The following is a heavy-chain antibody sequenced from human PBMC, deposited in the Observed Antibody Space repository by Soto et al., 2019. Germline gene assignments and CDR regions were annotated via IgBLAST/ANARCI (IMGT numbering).Heavy chain of an antibody. CDR3: ARVRNTATGDY. J-gene: IGHJ4*02. D-gene: IGHD5-18*01. CDR1: GFTFSSYW. CDR2: IKQDGTEK. Sequence: GGSLRLSCVVSGFTFSSYWMTWVRQVPGKGLEWVANIKQDGTEKYYVDSVRGRFTISRDNAKNSLYLQMNSLRAEDTAVYYCARVRNTATGDYWGQGTQVTVSS. V-gene: IGHV3-7*03.